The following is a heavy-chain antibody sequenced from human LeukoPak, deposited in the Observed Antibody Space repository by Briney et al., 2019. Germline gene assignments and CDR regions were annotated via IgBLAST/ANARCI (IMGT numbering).Heavy chain of an antibody. V-gene: IGHV3-7*01. CDR2: IKQDGSEK. CDR3: ARDPRITMVRGGDDY. D-gene: IGHD3-10*01. J-gene: IGHJ4*02. CDR1: GFTFSSYW. Sequence: GGSLRLSCAASGFTFSSYWMSWVRQAPGKGLEWVANIKQDGSEKYYVDSVKGRFTISRDNAKNSLYLQMNSLRAEDTAVYYCARDPRITMVRGGDDYWGQGTLVTVSS.